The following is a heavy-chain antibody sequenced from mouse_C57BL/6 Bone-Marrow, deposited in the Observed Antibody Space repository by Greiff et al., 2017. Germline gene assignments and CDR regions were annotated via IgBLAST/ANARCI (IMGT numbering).Heavy chain of an antibody. J-gene: IGHJ3*01. V-gene: IGHV1-4*01. CDR1: GYTFTSYT. CDR2: INPSSGYT. CDR3: ARGPLIYYYGSSISWFAY. D-gene: IGHD1-1*01. Sequence: VQLQQSGAELARPGASVKMSCKASGYTFTSYTMHWVKQRPGQGLEWLGYINPSSGYTKYNQMFKYKATLTADKSSSTAYMQLSSLTSEDSAVYYCARGPLIYYYGSSISWFAYWGQGTLVTGSA.